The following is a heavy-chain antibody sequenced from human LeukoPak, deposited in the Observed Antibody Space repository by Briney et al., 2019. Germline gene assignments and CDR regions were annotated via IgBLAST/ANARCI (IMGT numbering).Heavy chain of an antibody. J-gene: IGHJ5*01. CDR1: GYTFTEYY. Sequence: GASVTVSCTASGYTFTEYYIHWLRQAPGQGLEWMGWVTPSTGDTFYAQNFRGRGTMTRDTSISTAYMQLGDLTSDDTAVYYCARDIAPSGSWWFDSWGQGTLVSVSS. V-gene: IGHV1-2*02. D-gene: IGHD6-13*01. CDR3: ARDIAPSGSWWFDS. CDR2: VTPSTGDT.